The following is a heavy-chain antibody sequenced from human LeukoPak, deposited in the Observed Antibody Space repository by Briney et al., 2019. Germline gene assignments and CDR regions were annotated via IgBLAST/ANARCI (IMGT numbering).Heavy chain of an antibody. V-gene: IGHV1-69*13. CDR1: GYTFTSNA. J-gene: IGHJ4*02. CDR3: ARGGIAVAGTGPDY. D-gene: IGHD6-19*01. CDR2: IIPIFGTA. Sequence: GASVKVSCKASGYTFTSNAMNWVRQAPGQGLEWMGGIIPIFGTANYAQKFQGRVTITADESTSTAYMELSSLRSEDTAVYYCARGGIAVAGTGPDYWGQGTLVTVSS.